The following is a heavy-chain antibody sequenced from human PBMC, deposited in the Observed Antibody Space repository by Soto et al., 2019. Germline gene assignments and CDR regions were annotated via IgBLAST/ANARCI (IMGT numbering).Heavy chain of an antibody. Sequence: PSETLSLTCTVSGGSISRYYWSWIRQPPGKGLEWIGYIYYSGSTNYNPSLKSRVTISVDTSKNQFSLKLSSVTAADTAVYYCARVWGYAFDYWGQGTLVTVSS. D-gene: IGHD3-16*01. CDR1: GGSISRYY. CDR3: ARVWGYAFDY. J-gene: IGHJ4*02. V-gene: IGHV4-59*01. CDR2: IYYSGST.